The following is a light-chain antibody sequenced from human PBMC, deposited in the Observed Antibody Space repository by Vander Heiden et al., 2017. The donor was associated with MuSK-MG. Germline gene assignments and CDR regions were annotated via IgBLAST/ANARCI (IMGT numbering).Light chain of an antibody. CDR2: STN. J-gene: IGLJ3*02. V-gene: IGLV8-61*01. CDR3: VLYMGSGIWV. CDR1: SGSVSTSYY. Sequence: QTVVTQEPSLSVSPGGTVTLTCGLSSGSVSTSYYPSCYQQTPGQAPRTLIYSTNTRSSGVPDRFSGSILGNKAALTITGAQADDESDYYCVLYMGSGIWVFGGGTKLTVL.